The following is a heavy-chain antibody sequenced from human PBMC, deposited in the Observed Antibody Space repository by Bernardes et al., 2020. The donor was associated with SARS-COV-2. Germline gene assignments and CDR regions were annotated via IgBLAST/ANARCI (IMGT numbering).Heavy chain of an antibody. CDR3: ASNYFDSSGYYPDPYYYNGLDV. CDR2: IFTYNGTT. V-gene: IGHV1-18*01. CDR1: GYTLNSYG. J-gene: IGHJ6*02. Sequence: ASVKVSCKASGYTLNSYGISWVRQAPGQGLEWMGWIFTYNGTTNYAPKFQGRVTMTRDTSTSTAYMELRSLRSDDTAVYFCASNYFDSSGYYPDPYYYNGLDVWGQGTTVTVSS. D-gene: IGHD3-22*01.